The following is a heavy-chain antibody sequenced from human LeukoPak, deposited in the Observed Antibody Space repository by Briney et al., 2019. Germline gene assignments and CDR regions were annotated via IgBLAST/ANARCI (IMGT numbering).Heavy chain of an antibody. CDR2: INADTGNP. D-gene: IGHD2-15*01. Sequence: GASVKVSCKASGYTFTTYAMNWVRQAPGQGLEWMGWINADTGNPTYAQGFTGRFVFSLDTSVSTAYLQISSLKAEDTAVYYCASGYCSDGSCHTLDYWGQGTLVTVSS. J-gene: IGHJ4*02. CDR1: GYTFTTYA. V-gene: IGHV7-4-1*02. CDR3: ASGYCSDGSCHTLDY.